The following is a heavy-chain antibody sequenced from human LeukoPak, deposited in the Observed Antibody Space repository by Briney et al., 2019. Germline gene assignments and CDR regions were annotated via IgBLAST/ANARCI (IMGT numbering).Heavy chain of an antibody. V-gene: IGHV3-73*01. D-gene: IGHD6-19*01. CDR2: IRSKADSYAT. CDR1: GFTFSGSA. Sequence: GGSLRLSCAASGFTFSGSAMHWVRQASGRGLEWVGRIRSKADSYATAYAASVKGMFTISRDDSKNTAYLQMNSLKTEDTAVYYCARDRYEQWPPYYFDYWGQGALVTVSP. CDR3: ARDRYEQWPPYYFDY. J-gene: IGHJ4*02.